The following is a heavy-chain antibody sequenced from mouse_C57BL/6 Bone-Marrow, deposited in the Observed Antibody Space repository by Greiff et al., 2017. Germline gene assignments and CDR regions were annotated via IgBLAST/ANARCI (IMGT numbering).Heavy chain of an antibody. D-gene: IGHD2-1*01. CDR1: GYTFTSYW. Sequence: QVQLQQPGAELVMPGASVKLSCKASGYTFTSYWMHWVKQRPGQGLEWIGEIDPSDIYTNYNQKFKGKSTLTVDKSSSTAYMQLSSLTSEDSAVYYCARRWLYYGNDYYAMDYWGQGTSVTVSS. V-gene: IGHV1-69*01. J-gene: IGHJ4*01. CDR3: ARRWLYYGNDYYAMDY. CDR2: IDPSDIYT.